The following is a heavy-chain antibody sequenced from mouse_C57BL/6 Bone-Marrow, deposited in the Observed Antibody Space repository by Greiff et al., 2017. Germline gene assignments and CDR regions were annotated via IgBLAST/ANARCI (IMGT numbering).Heavy chain of an antibody. V-gene: IGHV5-17*01. Sequence: EVKVVESGGGLVKPGGSLKLSCAASGFTFSDYGMPWVRQAPEKGLEWVAYISSGSSTIYYADTVKGRFPISRDNAKNTLFLQMTSLRSEDTAMDYCARYDWYYAMDYWGQGTSVTVSS. CDR3: ARYDWYYAMDY. D-gene: IGHD2-12*01. CDR2: ISSGSSTI. CDR1: GFTFSDYG. J-gene: IGHJ4*01.